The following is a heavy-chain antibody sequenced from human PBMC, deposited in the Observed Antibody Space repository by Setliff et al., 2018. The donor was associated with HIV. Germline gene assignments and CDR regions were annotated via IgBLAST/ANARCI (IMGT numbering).Heavy chain of an antibody. D-gene: IGHD2-8*02. CDR2: IIPIFATT. Sequence: SVKVSCKASGGTFNNYAFNWVRQAPGQGLEWMGGIIPIFATTNYAQNFQGRVTITADESTSTAYMERSSLGSEDTAVYYCARVQVGDPYYSYYYMDVWGEGTTVTVSS. CDR3: ARVQVGDPYYSYYYMDV. V-gene: IGHV1-69*13. J-gene: IGHJ6*03. CDR1: GGTFNNYA.